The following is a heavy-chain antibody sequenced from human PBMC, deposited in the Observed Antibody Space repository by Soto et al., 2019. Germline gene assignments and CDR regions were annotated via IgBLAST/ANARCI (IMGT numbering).Heavy chain of an antibody. D-gene: IGHD2-8*01. V-gene: IGHV1-58*01. CDR2: IAVGSGYT. CDR1: GFTFTSSA. Sequence: QMQLEQSGPDVKKPGTSVKVSCKASGFTFTSSAFQCVRQARGQRLEWIGWIAVGSGYTNYAQRFQDRVTLTRDMSTATTYMELSRLTSEDTAIYYCAADATAWQQMVPSDYWGQGTLVTVSS. J-gene: IGHJ4*02. CDR3: AADATAWQQMVPSDY.